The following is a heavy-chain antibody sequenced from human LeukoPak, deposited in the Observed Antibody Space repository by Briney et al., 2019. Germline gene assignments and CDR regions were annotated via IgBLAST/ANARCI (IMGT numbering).Heavy chain of an antibody. D-gene: IGHD3-10*01. Sequence: GASVKVSCKASGYTFTSYDINWVRQATGQGLEWMGWMNPNSGNTGYAQKFQGRVTMTEDTSTDTAYMELSSLRAEDTAVYYCAKGMVRGVILKGFDYWGQGTLVTVSS. CDR3: AKGMVRGVILKGFDY. CDR1: GYTFTSYD. J-gene: IGHJ4*02. V-gene: IGHV1-8*01. CDR2: MNPNSGNT.